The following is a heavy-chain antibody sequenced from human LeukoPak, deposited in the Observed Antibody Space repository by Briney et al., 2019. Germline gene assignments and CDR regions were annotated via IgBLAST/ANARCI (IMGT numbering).Heavy chain of an antibody. CDR1: VYTFTSYG. D-gene: IGHD6-13*01. Sequence: GASVRLSCTPAVYTFTSYGISWVRQAPGQRPGWMGWISAYNGNTNYAQKLQGRVTMTTDTSTSTAYMELRSLRSDDTAVYYCAVRIAAAGSSFDYWGQGTLVTVSS. CDR2: ISAYNGNT. J-gene: IGHJ4*02. CDR3: AVRIAAAGSSFDY. V-gene: IGHV1-18*01.